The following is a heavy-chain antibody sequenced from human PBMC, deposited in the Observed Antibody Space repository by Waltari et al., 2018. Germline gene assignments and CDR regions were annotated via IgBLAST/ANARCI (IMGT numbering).Heavy chain of an antibody. D-gene: IGHD2-2*01. CDR2: ISGSGGST. J-gene: IGHJ3*02. Sequence: EVQLLESGGGLVQPGGSLRLSCAASGFTFSSYAMSWVRQAPGKGLEWVSAISGSGGSTNYADSVKGRFTISRDNSKNTLDLQMNSLGAEDTAVYYCAKDRRWGYCSSTSCYNDAFDIWGQGTMVTVSS. CDR3: AKDRRWGYCSSTSCYNDAFDI. CDR1: GFTFSSYA. V-gene: IGHV3-23*01.